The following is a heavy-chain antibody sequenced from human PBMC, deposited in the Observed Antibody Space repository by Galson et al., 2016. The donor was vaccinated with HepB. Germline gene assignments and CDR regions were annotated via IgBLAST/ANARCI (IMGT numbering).Heavy chain of an antibody. CDR1: GATVTNSW. CDR3: AETVLTAVGDWFDP. CDR2: VDATNSYT. Sequence: QSGAEVKKPGESLRISCYLSGATVTNSWISWVRQVPGKGLEWMGRVDATNSYTFYSPSFQGHVTISADKSISTAYLQWSSLKPSDTAIYFCAETVLTAVGDWFDPWGQGTLVTVSS. D-gene: IGHD7-27*01. J-gene: IGHJ5*02. V-gene: IGHV5-10-1*01.